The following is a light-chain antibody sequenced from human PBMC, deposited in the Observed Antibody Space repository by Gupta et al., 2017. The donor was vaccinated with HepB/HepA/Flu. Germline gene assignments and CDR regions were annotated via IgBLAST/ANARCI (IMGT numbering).Light chain of an antibody. CDR2: GGS. CDR1: QSVLYSSNNKNY. V-gene: IGKV4-1*01. J-gene: IGKJ5*01. Sequence: DIVMTQSPDSLAVSLGERYTINCKSSQSVLYSSNNKNYLAWYQQKPGQPAKLVIYGGSTRECGVPYRFGGSGSGTDFTLTISSLQAEDVAVYYGQQYYSTPITFGQGTRLEMK. CDR3: QQYYSTPIT.